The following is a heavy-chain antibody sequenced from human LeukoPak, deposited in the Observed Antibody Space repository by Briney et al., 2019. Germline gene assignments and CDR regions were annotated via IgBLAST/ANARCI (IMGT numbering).Heavy chain of an antibody. CDR2: INPNSGGT. J-gene: IGHJ6*02. CDR3: ARALTDFWSGYLSSMLYNYYYGMDV. V-gene: IGHV1-2*02. D-gene: IGHD3-3*01. CDR1: GYTFTGYY. Sequence: ASVKVSCKASGYTFTGYYMHWVRQAPGQGLEWMGWINPNSGGTNYAQKFQGRVTMTRDTSISTAYMELSRLRSDDTAVYYCARALTDFWSGYLSSMLYNYYYGMDVWGQGTTVTVSS.